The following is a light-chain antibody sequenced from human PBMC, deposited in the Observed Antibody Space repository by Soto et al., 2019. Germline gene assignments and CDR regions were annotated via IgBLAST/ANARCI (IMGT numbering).Light chain of an antibody. CDR1: QSVTNSF. Sequence: EIVLAQSPGTLSLSPGERATLSCRASQSVTNSFLAWYQQKPGQAPRLLIYGAYTRATGIPVRFSGSGSGTDFTLTISRLEPEDFAAYYCQQYGSSPPVTFGQGTKVDNK. J-gene: IGKJ1*01. CDR2: GAY. V-gene: IGKV3-20*01. CDR3: QQYGSSPPVT.